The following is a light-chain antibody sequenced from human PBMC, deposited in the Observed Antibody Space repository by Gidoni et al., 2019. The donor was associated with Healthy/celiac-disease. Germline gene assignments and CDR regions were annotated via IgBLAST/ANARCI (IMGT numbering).Light chain of an antibody. CDR1: QGISSY. CDR2: AAS. CDR3: QQLNSYPRMYT. Sequence: DIQLTQSPSFLSASVGDRVTITCRASQGISSYLAWYQQKPGKAPKLLIYAASTLPSGVPSRFSGSGSGTEFTLTISSLQPEDFATYYCQQLNSYPRMYTFGQGTKLEIK. J-gene: IGKJ2*01. V-gene: IGKV1-9*01.